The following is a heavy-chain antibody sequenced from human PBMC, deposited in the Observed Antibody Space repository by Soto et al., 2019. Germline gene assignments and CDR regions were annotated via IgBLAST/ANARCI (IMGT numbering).Heavy chain of an antibody. CDR2: ISAFNGNT. V-gene: IGHV1-18*01. CDR1: GYSFTNYG. J-gene: IGHJ6*03. CDR3: ARDRGVAPPVAGNTHYYYYMDV. Sequence: QDQLVQSGAEVKKPGASVTVSCKASGYSFTNYGVTWVRQAPGQGLEWMGWISAFNGNTHYAQNLQGRVTMTTDASTSTAYMGLRSLRSDDTAVYYCARDRGVAPPVAGNTHYYYYMDVWGKGTTVTVSS. D-gene: IGHD6-19*01.